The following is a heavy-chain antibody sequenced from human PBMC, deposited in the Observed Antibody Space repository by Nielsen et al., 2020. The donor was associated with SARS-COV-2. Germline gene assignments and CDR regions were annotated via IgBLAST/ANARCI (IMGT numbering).Heavy chain of an antibody. CDR2: INAGNGNT. D-gene: IGHD6-19*01. Sequence: ASVKVSCKASGYIFTSYAMHWVRQAPGQRLEWMGWINAGNGNTKYSQKFQGRVTITRDTSASTAYMELSSLRSEDTAVYYCARAAYSSGWYDPEFEEYWGQGTLVTVSS. V-gene: IGHV1-3*01. CDR3: ARAAYSSGWYDPEFEEY. CDR1: GYIFTSYA. J-gene: IGHJ4*02.